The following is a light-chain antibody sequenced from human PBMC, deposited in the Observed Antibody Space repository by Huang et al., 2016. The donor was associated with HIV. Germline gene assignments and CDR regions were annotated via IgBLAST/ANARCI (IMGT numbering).Light chain of an antibody. CDR1: QSLLHSHGYNY. Sequence: IVITQSPLSLPVTPGEPASISCRSSQSLLHSHGYNYLDWYLQKPGQAPQLLISLASNRACGVPDSFSGSGSVTYFTLKISRVEAEDVGVYFCKQALQTPRTFGQGTRLEIK. CDR3: KQALQTPRT. J-gene: IGKJ5*01. CDR2: LAS. V-gene: IGKV2-28*01.